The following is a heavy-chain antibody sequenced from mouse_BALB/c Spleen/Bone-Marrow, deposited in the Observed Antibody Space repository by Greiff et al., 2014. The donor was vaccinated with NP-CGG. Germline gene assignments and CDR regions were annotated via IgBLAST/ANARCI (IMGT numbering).Heavy chain of an antibody. V-gene: IGHV5-4*02. Sequence: DVHLVESGGGLVKPGGSLKLSCAASGFPFRDYYIYWLRQTPEKRLEWVATISDGGNYSYYPDSVKGRFTISRDNAKNNLYLQMSSLKSEDTAMYYCARSRMRYGAMDYWGQGTSVTVFS. CDR2: ISDGGNYS. CDR3: ARSRMRYGAMDY. D-gene: IGHD2-10*02. CDR1: GFPFRDYY. J-gene: IGHJ4*01.